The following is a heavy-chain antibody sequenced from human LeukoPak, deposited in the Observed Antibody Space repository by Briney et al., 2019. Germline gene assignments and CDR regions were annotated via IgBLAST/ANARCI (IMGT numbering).Heavy chain of an antibody. CDR3: ARDSYYYDSSGSGWFDP. CDR1: GGTFSSYA. J-gene: IGHJ5*02. V-gene: IGHV1-69*05. CDR2: IIPIFGTA. Sequence: GASVKVSCKASGGTFSSYAISWVRQAPGRGLEWMGGIIPIFGTANYAQKFQGRVTITTDESTSTAYMELSSLRSEDTAVYYCARDSYYYDSSGSGWFDPWGQGTLVTVSS. D-gene: IGHD3-22*01.